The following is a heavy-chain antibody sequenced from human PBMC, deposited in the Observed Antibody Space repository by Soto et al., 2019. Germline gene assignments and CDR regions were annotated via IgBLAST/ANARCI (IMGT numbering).Heavy chain of an antibody. Sequence: SETLSLTCTVSGGSVSNSTYYWGWIRQSPGKGLEWIGSVYYRGRSYSKSSVKSRVTISVDTSKNQFSLNLNSVTASDTAVYYCVSQRTSVLTQAYFDYWGPGALVTVSS. D-gene: IGHD2-8*01. CDR2: VYYRGRS. CDR3: VSQRTSVLTQAYFDY. CDR1: GGSVSNSTYY. V-gene: IGHV4-39*01. J-gene: IGHJ4*02.